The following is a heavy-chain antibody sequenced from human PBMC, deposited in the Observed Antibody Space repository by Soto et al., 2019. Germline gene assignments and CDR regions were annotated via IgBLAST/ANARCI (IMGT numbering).Heavy chain of an antibody. CDR3: ARLPTAVAGIVDY. V-gene: IGHV4-39*01. J-gene: IGHJ4*02. CDR1: GGSISSRSYY. D-gene: IGHD6-19*01. Sequence: PSETLSLTXTVSGGSISSRSYYWGWIRQPPGKGLEWIGSIYYSGSTYYNPSLKSRVTISVDTSKNQFSLKLSSVTAADTAVYYCARLPTAVAGIVDYWGQGTLVTVSS. CDR2: IYYSGST.